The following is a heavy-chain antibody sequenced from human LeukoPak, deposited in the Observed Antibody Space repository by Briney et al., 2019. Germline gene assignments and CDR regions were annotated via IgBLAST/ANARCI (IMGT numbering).Heavy chain of an antibody. J-gene: IGHJ3*02. D-gene: IGHD2-2*01. V-gene: IGHV1-2*02. CDR2: ISPNGAAT. CDR1: TYTGYY. Sequence: ASVKVSCRASTYTGYYMHSVRQAPGQGLEWMGWISPNGAATNYAQKFRGRVTMTRDTSSSTAYMAVNGLTSDDTAVYHCVTSTGYSTSWGAFDIWGQGTMVTVSS. CDR3: VTSTGYSTSWGAFDI.